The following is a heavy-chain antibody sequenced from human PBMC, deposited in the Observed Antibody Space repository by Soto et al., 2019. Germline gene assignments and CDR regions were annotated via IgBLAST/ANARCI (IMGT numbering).Heavy chain of an antibody. D-gene: IGHD3-9*01. CDR1: GGSISSYY. V-gene: IGHV4-59*01. CDR3: ARGYYDILTGYNHLLDY. Sequence: PSETLSLTCTVSGGSISSYYWSWIRQPPGKGLEWIGYIYYSGSTNYNPSLKSRVTISVDTSKNQFSLKLSSVTAAGTAVYYCARGYYDILTGYNHLLDYWGQGTLVTVSS. CDR2: IYYSGST. J-gene: IGHJ4*02.